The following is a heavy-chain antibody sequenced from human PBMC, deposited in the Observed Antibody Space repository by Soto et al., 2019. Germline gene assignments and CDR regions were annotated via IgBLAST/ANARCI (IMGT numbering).Heavy chain of an antibody. CDR2: IYYSGST. CDR1: GGSISSGDYY. CDR3: ARDSVEILYYFDY. V-gene: IGHV4-30-4*01. J-gene: IGHJ4*02. D-gene: IGHD2-15*01. Sequence: SETLSLTCTVSGGSISSGDYYWSWIRQPPGKGLEWIGYIYYSGSTYYNPSLKSRVTISVDTSKNQFSLKLSSVTAADTAVYYCARDSVEILYYFDYWGQGTLVTVSS.